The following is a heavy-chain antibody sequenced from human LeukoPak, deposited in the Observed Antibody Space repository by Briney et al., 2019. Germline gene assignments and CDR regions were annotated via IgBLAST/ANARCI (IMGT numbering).Heavy chain of an antibody. CDR1: GGSISSYY. V-gene: IGHV4-59*01. CDR3: ARGLTSGYYGSYYMDV. Sequence: SETLSLTCTVSGGSISSYYWSWIRQPPGKGLEWIGYIYYSGSTNYNPSLKSRVTISVDTSKNQFSLKLRSVTAADTAVYYCARGLTSGYYGSYYMDVWGRGTTLTVSS. D-gene: IGHD3-22*01. CDR2: IYYSGST. J-gene: IGHJ6*03.